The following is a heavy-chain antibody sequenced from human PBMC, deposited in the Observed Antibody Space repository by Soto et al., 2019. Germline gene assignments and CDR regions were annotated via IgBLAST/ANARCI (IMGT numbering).Heavy chain of an antibody. D-gene: IGHD6-19*01. CDR3: ARDTSQWLKFDY. CDR1: GGSISSGGYY. CDR2: IYYSGST. J-gene: IGHJ4*02. Sequence: SETLSLTCTVSGGSISSGGYYWSWIRQHPGKGLEWIGYIYYSGSTYYNPSLKSRVTISVDTSKNQFSLKLSSVTAADTAVYYCARDTSQWLKFDYWGQGTLVTVSS. V-gene: IGHV4-31*03.